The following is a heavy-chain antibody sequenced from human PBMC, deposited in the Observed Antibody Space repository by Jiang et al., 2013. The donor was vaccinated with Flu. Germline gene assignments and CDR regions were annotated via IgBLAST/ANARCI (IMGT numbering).Heavy chain of an antibody. V-gene: IGHV3-23*01. CDR3: AKVRRITMVQGVIINVLSDAFDI. J-gene: IGHJ3*02. D-gene: IGHD3-10*01. CDR2: ISGTGGRT. Sequence: GKGLEWVSVISGTGGRTHYADSVKGRCTISRDNSRDTVYLQMNTLRAEDTAVYYCAKVRRITMVQGVIINVLSDAFDIWGQGTMVTVSS.